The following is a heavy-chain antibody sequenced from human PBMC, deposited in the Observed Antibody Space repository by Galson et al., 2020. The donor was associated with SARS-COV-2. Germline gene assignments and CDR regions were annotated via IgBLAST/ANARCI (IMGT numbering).Heavy chain of an antibody. CDR3: AKDGPYDYVWGSYRYMNWFDP. CDR2: ISGSGGST. J-gene: IGHJ5*02. V-gene: IGHV3-23*01. CDR1: GFTFSSYA. D-gene: IGHD3-16*02. Sequence: GESLKIYCAASGFTFSSYAMSWVRQAPGKGLEWVSAISGSGGSTYYADSVKGRFTISRDNSKNTLYLQMNSLRAEDTAVYYCAKDGPYDYVWGSYRYMNWFDPWGQGTLVTVSS.